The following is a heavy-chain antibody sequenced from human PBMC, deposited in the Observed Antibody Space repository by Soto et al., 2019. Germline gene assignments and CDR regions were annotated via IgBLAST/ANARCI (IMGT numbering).Heavy chain of an antibody. J-gene: IGHJ5*02. CDR2: IIPIFGTA. CDR3: ARGSQEWFHYMVHWFDP. V-gene: IGHV1-69*13. Sequence: SVKVSCKASGGTFSSYAISWVRQAPGQGLEWMGGIIPIFGTAKYAQKFQGRVTITADESTSTAYMELSSLRSEDTAVYYCARGSQEWFHYMVHWFDPWGQGTLVTVSS. CDR1: GGTFSSYA. D-gene: IGHD3-3*01.